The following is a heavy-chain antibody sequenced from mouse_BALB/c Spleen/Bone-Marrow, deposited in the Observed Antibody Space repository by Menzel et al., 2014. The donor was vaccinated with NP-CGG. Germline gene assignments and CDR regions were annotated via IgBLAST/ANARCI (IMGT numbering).Heavy chain of an antibody. D-gene: IGHD2-10*02. J-gene: IGHJ1*01. CDR2: IDPFNGGT. CDR3: KYGNSFHWYFDV. Sequence: EVKLMESGPELMKPGASVKISCKASGYSFTSYYMHWVKQSHGKSLEWIGYIDPFNGGTSYNQKFKGKATLTVDKSSSTAYMHLSSLTSEDSAVYYCKYGNSFHWYFDVWGAGTTVTVSS. CDR1: GYSFTSYY. V-gene: IGHV1S135*01.